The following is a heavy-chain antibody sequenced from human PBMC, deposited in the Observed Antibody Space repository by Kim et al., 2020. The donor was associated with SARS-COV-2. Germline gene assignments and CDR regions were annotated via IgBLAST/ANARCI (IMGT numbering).Heavy chain of an antibody. Sequence: SVKVSCKASGGTFSSYAISWVRQAPGQGLEWMGGIIPIFGTANYAQKFQGRVTITADESTSTAYMELSSLRSEDTAVYYCARVPRSRYDFWSGYSPTWFDPWGQGTLVTVSS. CDR2: IIPIFGTA. J-gene: IGHJ5*02. CDR1: GGTFSSYA. V-gene: IGHV1-69*13. CDR3: ARVPRSRYDFWSGYSPTWFDP. D-gene: IGHD3-3*01.